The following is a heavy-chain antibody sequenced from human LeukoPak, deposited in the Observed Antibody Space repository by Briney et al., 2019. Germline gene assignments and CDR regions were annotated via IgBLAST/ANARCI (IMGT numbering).Heavy chain of an antibody. CDR2: IWYDGSNK. D-gene: IGHD2-15*01. J-gene: IGHJ3*02. V-gene: IGHV3-30*02. CDR3: AKQADCSGGSCYSREDDDAFDI. Sequence: PGGSLRLSCAASGFTFSSYGMHWVRQAPGKGLEWVAVIWYDGSNKYYADSVKGRFTISRDNSKNTLYLQMNSLRAEDTALYYCAKQADCSGGSCYSREDDDAFDIWGQGTMVTVSS. CDR1: GFTFSSYG.